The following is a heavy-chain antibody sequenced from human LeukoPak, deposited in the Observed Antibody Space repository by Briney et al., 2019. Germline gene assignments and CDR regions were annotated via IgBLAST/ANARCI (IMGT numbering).Heavy chain of an antibody. D-gene: IGHD1-1*01. Sequence: GESLRLSCAASGFTFSSYAMHWVRQAPGKGLEWVAVISYDGSNKYYADSVKGRFTISRDNAKNSLYLQMNSLRAEDTALYYCAKDGAGTTGVYWGQGTLVTVSS. CDR2: ISYDGSNK. CDR3: AKDGAGTTGVY. V-gene: IGHV3-30-3*01. J-gene: IGHJ4*02. CDR1: GFTFSSYA.